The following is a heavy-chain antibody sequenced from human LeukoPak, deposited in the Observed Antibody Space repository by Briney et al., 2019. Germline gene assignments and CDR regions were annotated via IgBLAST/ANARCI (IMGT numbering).Heavy chain of an antibody. CDR2: IYYSGST. Sequence: SETLSLTCTVSGGSISSSSYYWGWIRQPPGKGLEWIGSIYYSGSTYYNPSLKSRVTISVDTSKNQFSLKLSSVTAADTAVYYCARDPLVYDSSGLWGQGTLVTVSS. D-gene: IGHD3-22*01. V-gene: IGHV4-39*07. CDR1: GGSISSSSYY. CDR3: ARDPLVYDSSGL. J-gene: IGHJ4*02.